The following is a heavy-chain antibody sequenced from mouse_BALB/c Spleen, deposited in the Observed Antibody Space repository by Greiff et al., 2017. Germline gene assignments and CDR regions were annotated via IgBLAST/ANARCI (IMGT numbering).Heavy chain of an antibody. J-gene: IGHJ2*01. V-gene: IGHV1-61*01. Sequence: VQLQQPGAELVRPGASVKLSCKASGYSFTSYWLNWVKQRPGQGLEWIGMIHPSDSEPRLNQKFKDKATLTVDKSSSTAYMQLSSPTSEDSAVYYCARRGNYLDYWGQGTTLTVSS. CDR3: ARRGNYLDY. CDR2: IHPSDSEP. CDR1: GYSFTSYW.